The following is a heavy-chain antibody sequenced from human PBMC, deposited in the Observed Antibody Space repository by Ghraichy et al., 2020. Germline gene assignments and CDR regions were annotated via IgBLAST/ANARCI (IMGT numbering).Heavy chain of an antibody. CDR1: GFNFDDYA. CDR3: AKGYSSGWYGHYYYGMDV. Sequence: GGSLRLSCAASGFNFDDYAMHWVRQAPGKGLEWVSGISWNSGSIGYADSVKGRFTISRDNAKNSLYLQMNSLRAEDTALYYCAKGYSSGWYGHYYYGMDVWGQGTTVTVSS. CDR2: ISWNSGSI. V-gene: IGHV3-9*01. J-gene: IGHJ6*02. D-gene: IGHD6-19*01.